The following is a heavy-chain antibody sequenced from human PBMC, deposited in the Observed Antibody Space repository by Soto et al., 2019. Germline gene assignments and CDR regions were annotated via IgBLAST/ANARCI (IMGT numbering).Heavy chain of an antibody. Sequence: ASVKVSCKVSGYTLTELSMHWVRQAPGKGLEWMGGFDPEDGETIYAQKFQGRVTMTEDTSTDTAYMELSSLRSEDTAVYYCATVVAAYYYDSSGGGGSLDYWGQGTLVTVSS. J-gene: IGHJ4*02. CDR1: GYTLTELS. D-gene: IGHD3-22*01. CDR2: FDPEDGET. CDR3: ATVVAAYYYDSSGGGGSLDY. V-gene: IGHV1-24*01.